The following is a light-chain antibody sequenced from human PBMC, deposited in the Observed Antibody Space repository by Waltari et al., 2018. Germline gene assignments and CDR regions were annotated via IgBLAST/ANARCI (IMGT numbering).Light chain of an antibody. Sequence: SYELTQPPSVSVSPGQTASITCSGDTLGDKYACWSQQKPGQSPVLVIYQDSKRPSGIPERFSGSNSGNTASLTISGTQAMDEADYYCQAWDSSTAWVFGGGTKLTVL. CDR3: QAWDSSTAWV. V-gene: IGLV3-1*01. J-gene: IGLJ3*02. CDR2: QDS. CDR1: TLGDKY.